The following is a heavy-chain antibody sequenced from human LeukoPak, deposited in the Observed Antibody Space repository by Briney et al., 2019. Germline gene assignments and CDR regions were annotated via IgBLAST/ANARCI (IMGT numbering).Heavy chain of an antibody. J-gene: IGHJ4*02. D-gene: IGHD1-26*01. CDR2: IYPADSDT. Sequence: GESLKISCKGSGYSFTTYWIGWVRQMPEKGLEWLGMIYPADSDTRYSPSFQGQVTISADKSISTAYLQWSSLKASDTAMYYCARRIGSYFDYWGQGTLVTVSS. CDR1: GYSFTTYW. V-gene: IGHV5-51*01. CDR3: ARRIGSYFDY.